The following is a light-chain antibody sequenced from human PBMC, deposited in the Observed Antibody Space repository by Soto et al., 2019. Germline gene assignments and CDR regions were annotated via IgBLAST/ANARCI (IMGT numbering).Light chain of an antibody. CDR2: EVS. V-gene: IGLV2-23*02. J-gene: IGLJ1*01. CDR1: SSDVGSYNF. Sequence: QSALTQPASVSGSPGQSITISCTGTSSDVGSYNFVSWYQQHPGKAPKLMIYEVSKRPSGVSNRFSGSKSGNTASLTISGLQAEDEADYYCCSYAGSSTFPHVFGTGTKVTV. CDR3: CSYAGSSTFPHV.